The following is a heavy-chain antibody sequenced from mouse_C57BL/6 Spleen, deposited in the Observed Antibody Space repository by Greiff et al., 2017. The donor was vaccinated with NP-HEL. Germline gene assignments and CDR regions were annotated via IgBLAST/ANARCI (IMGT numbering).Heavy chain of an antibody. V-gene: IGHV14-1*01. CDR1: GFNITDYY. J-gene: IGHJ1*03. Sequence: VQLKESGAELVRPGASVKLSCTASGFNITDYYMHWVKQRPEQGLEWIGRIDPEDGDTEYAPKFQGKATMTADTSSNTAYLQLSSLTSEDTAVYYCTFITTVVATRYFDVWGTGTTVTVSS. CDR2: IDPEDGDT. CDR3: TFITTVVATRYFDV. D-gene: IGHD1-1*01.